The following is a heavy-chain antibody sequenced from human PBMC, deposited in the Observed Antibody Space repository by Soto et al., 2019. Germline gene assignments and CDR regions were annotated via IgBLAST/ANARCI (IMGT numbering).Heavy chain of an antibody. J-gene: IGHJ5*02. D-gene: IGHD6-19*01. V-gene: IGHV1-18*01. CDR3: ARAYHRILSCWPNWFEP. CDR1: GYTFTSYG. Sequence: QVPLVQSGAEVKKPGDSVKVSCKASGYTFTSYGISWVRQAPGQGLEWVGWISAYNGNTNYAQKLQGRVTLTTDTSTRTDDIELRRLRSDDTAVYYCARAYHRILSCWPNWFEPWGQGTLVTVSS. CDR2: ISAYNGNT.